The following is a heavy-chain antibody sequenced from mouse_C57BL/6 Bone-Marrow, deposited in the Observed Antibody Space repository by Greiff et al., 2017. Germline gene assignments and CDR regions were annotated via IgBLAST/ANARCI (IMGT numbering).Heavy chain of an antibody. J-gene: IGHJ2*01. Sequence: EVQLQQSGPELVKPGASVKISCKASGYTFTDYYMNWVKQSHGKSLEWIGDINPNNGGTSYNQKFKGKATLTVDKSSSTAYMELRSLTSEDSAVYYCARFPYGSSPFDYWGQGTTLTVSS. CDR3: ARFPYGSSPFDY. V-gene: IGHV1-26*01. D-gene: IGHD1-1*01. CDR1: GYTFTDYY. CDR2: INPNNGGT.